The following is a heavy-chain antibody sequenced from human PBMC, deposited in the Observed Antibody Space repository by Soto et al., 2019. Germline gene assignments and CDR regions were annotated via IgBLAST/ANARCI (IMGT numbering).Heavy chain of an antibody. V-gene: IGHV1-69*13. CDR2: VIPIFGTA. CDR1: GGTFSSYA. D-gene: IGHD2-2*02. CDR3: ARGRLGYCSSTSCYSAFDI. J-gene: IGHJ3*02. Sequence: SVKVSCKASGGTFSSYAISWVRQAPGQGLEWMGGVIPIFGTANYAQKFQGRVTITADESTSTAYMELSSLRSEDTAVYYCARGRLGYCSSTSCYSAFDIWGQGTMVTVS.